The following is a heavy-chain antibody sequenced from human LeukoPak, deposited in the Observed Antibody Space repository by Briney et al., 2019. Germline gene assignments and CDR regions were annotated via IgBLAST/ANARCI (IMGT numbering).Heavy chain of an antibody. V-gene: IGHV4-34*01. J-gene: IGHJ4*02. CDR2: INHSGST. Sequence: SETLSLTCAVYGGSFSGYYWSWIRQPPGKGLEWIGEINHSGSTNYNPSLKSRVTISVDTSKNQFSLKLSSVTAVDTAVYYCARTSSSYDSSGYYLNPFDYWGQGTLVTVSS. CDR1: GGSFSGYY. CDR3: ARTSSSYDSSGYYLNPFDY. D-gene: IGHD3-22*01.